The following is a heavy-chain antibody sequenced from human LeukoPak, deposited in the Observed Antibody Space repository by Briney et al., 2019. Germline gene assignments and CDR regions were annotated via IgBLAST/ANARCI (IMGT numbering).Heavy chain of an antibody. CDR1: GYSISNGYY. Sequence: PSETLSLTCAVSGYSISNGYYWGWIRQPPGKGLEWIGSIRHGANTPYNPSPKSRVAISVDTSKNQFFLSLNSVTAADTAVYYCARLGMGDDQQFFQHWGQGTLVTVSS. CDR2: IRHGANT. CDR3: ARLGMGDDQQFFQH. J-gene: IGHJ1*01. V-gene: IGHV4-38-2*01. D-gene: IGHD5-24*01.